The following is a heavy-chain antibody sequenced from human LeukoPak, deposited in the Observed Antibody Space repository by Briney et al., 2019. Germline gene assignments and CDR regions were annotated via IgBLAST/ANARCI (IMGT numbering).Heavy chain of an antibody. D-gene: IGHD2-2*01. V-gene: IGHV3-74*01. CDR1: GFTFSDYY. CDR2: INTEGSRT. Sequence: GGSLRLSCAASGFTFSDYYMSWVRQAPGKGLVWVARINTEGSRTSYADSVKGRFTTSRDNAKNTLYLQMNSLRAEDTAVYYCARAGGYCSSTSCYNWFDPWGQGTLVTVSS. CDR3: ARAGGYCSSTSCYNWFDP. J-gene: IGHJ5*02.